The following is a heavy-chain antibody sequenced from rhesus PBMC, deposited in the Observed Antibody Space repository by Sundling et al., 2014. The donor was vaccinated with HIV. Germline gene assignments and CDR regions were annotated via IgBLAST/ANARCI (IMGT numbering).Heavy chain of an antibody. J-gene: IGHJ1*01. CDR3: ARVKNYDSGYQRPGLFEYFEF. CDR2: INPKTGGT. D-gene: IGHD3-28*01. CDR1: GYTFTDYY. Sequence: QVQLVQSGAEVKKPGSSVKVSCKASGYTFTDYYMHWVRQAPGQGLEWMGEINPKTGGTNYVHKFQGRVTMTRDTSTTTAYMELSSLRSEDTAVYYCARVKNYDSGYQRPGLFEYFEFWGQGALVTVSS. V-gene: IGHV1-138*01.